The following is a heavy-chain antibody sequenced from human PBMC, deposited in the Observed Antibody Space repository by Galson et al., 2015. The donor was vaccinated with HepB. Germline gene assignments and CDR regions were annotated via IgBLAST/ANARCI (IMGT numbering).Heavy chain of an antibody. Sequence: SLRLSCAASGFTVSSNYMSWVRQAPGKGLEWVSVIFSGGSTYYAESVKGRITISRDKSKNTLYLQMNSLRAEDTAVYYCAREYYDRSGYYGGYFDYWGQGTLVTVSS. CDR3: AREYYDRSGYYGGYFDY. J-gene: IGHJ4*02. CDR2: IFSGGST. V-gene: IGHV3-66*01. CDR1: GFTVSSNY. D-gene: IGHD3-22*01.